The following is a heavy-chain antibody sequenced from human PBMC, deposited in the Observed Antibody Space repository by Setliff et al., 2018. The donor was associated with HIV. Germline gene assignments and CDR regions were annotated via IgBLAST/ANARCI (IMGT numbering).Heavy chain of an antibody. V-gene: IGHV4-59*01. CDR1: GGSISTYY. CDR3: ARVQMAYAAFDV. CDR2: IYFTGSS. J-gene: IGHJ3*01. Sequence: SETLSLTCTVSGGSISTYYWSWIRQPKGKGLEWIGSIYFTGSSDNNPSLKSRVTLSVDTSKHQFSLKLSSVTAADTAVYYCARVQMAYAAFDVWGQGTMVTVSS. D-gene: IGHD4-17*01.